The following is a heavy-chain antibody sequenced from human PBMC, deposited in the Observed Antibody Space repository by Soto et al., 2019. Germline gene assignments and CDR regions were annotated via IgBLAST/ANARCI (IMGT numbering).Heavy chain of an antibody. CDR3: ARNDYVWGSYDPLDY. CDR2: ISYDGSNK. J-gene: IGHJ4*02. V-gene: IGHV3-30-3*01. CDR1: GFTFSSYA. D-gene: IGHD3-16*01. Sequence: GGSLRLSCAASGFTFSSYAMHWVRQAPGKGLEWVAVISYDGSNKYYADSVKGRFTISRDNSKNTLYLQMNSLRAEDTAVYYCARNDYVWGSYDPLDYWGQGTLVTVSS.